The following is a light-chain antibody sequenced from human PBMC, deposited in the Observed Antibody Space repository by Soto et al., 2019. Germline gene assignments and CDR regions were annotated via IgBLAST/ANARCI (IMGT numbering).Light chain of an antibody. CDR2: SNN. Sequence: QSALTQPTSASGTPGQRVTISCSGSSSNIGGTTVNWYQHLPGTAPKLLIYSNNQRPSGVPDRFSVSKSGTSASLALSGLQSEDEADYYCSAWYDSLNGVVFGGGTKLTVL. J-gene: IGLJ2*01. V-gene: IGLV1-44*01. CDR1: SSNIGGTT. CDR3: SAWYDSLNGVV.